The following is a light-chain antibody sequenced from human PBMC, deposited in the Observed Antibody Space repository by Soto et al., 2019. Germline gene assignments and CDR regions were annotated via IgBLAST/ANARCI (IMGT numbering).Light chain of an antibody. V-gene: IGKV3-15*01. J-gene: IGKJ2*01. CDR3: QQYNSYSQT. Sequence: EIVMTQSPATLSVSPGERATLSCRASQSISTELAWYQQKPGQPPRLLIYSASTRATGVPARFTGSGSGSEFTLTISGLQPDDFATYYCQQYNSYSQTFGQGTKLEIK. CDR2: SAS. CDR1: QSISTE.